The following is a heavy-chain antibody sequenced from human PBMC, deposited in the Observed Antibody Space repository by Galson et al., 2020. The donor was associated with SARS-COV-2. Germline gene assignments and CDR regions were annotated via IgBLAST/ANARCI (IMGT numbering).Heavy chain of an antibody. CDR2: TWYDGTNK. CDR1: GFTFSSYA. V-gene: IGHV3-33*08. D-gene: IGHD5-18*01. J-gene: IGHJ3*02. CDR3: ARGTLDTAMDDAFDI. Sequence: GGSLRLSCAASGFTFSSYAMHWVRQAPGKGLGWVAVTWYDGTNKYYADSVKGRFTISRDNSKNTLYLQMNSLRAEDTAVYYCARGTLDTAMDDAFDIWGQGTMVTVSS.